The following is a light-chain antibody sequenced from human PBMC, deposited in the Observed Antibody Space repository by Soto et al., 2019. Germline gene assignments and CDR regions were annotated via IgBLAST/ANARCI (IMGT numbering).Light chain of an antibody. V-gene: IGLV2-8*01. CDR1: SSDVGSYNY. J-gene: IGLJ2*01. CDR2: EVT. CDR3: ISYAGSSNFVV. Sequence: QSALTQPPSASGSPGQSVTISCTGTSSDVGSYNYVSWIRQRPGTAPKLMIYEVTKRPSGVPDRFSGSKSGNTASLTVSGLQAEDEADYFCISYAGSSNFVVFGGGTKVTVL.